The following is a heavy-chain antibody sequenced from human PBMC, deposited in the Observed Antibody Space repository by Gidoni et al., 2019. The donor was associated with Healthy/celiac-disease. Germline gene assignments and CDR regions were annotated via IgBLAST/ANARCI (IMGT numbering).Heavy chain of an antibody. V-gene: IGHV1-69*01. CDR1: RGTFSSYA. J-gene: IGHJ3*02. CDR3: ARDPSSSWYRGAFDI. CDR2: IIPILGTA. Sequence: QVQLVQSGAEVTTPGSSVKVSCKASRGTFSSYAISWVRQAPGQGLEWRGGIIPILGTANYTQKFQGRVTITADESTSTAYMELSSLRSEDTAVYYCARDPSSSWYRGAFDIWGQGTMVTVSS. D-gene: IGHD6-13*01.